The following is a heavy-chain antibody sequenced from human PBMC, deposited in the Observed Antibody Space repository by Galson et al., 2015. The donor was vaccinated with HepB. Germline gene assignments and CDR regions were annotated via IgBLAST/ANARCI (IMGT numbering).Heavy chain of an antibody. CDR1: GGSISSYY. Sequence: ETLSLTCTVSGGSISSYYWSWIRQPPGKGLEWIGYIYYSGSTNYNPSLKSRVTISVDTSKNQFSLKLSSVTAADTAVYYCARAGWLVPGGWFDPWGQGTLVTVPS. CDR3: ARAGWLVPGGWFDP. V-gene: IGHV4-59*01. D-gene: IGHD6-19*01. CDR2: IYYSGST. J-gene: IGHJ5*02.